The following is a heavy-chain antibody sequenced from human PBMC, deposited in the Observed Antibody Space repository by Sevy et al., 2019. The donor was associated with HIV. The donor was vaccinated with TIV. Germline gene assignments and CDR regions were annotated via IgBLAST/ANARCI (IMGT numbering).Heavy chain of an antibody. Sequence: GGSLRLSCAASGFTFSSYAMHWVRQAPGKGLEWVAVISYDGSNKYYADSVKGRLTISRDNSKNTLYLQMHSLRAEDTAVYYCAKDQYGSGSHFDYWGQGTLVTVSS. CDR2: ISYDGSNK. D-gene: IGHD3-10*01. CDR1: GFTFSSYA. CDR3: AKDQYGSGSHFDY. V-gene: IGHV3-30*04. J-gene: IGHJ4*02.